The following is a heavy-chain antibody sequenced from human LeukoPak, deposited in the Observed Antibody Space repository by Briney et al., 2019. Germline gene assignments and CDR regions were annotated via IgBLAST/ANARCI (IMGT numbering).Heavy chain of an antibody. CDR3: ARQKYSSGSALDY. V-gene: IGHV5-51*01. Sequence: GESLQTSCKGSGYSFTNYWIGWVRQMPGKGLDWMGTIYPGDSDTRYSPSFQGQVTISADKSISTAYLQWSSLKASDTAMYYCARQKYSSGSALDYWGQGTLVTVSS. CDR1: GYSFTNYW. D-gene: IGHD6-19*01. CDR2: IYPGDSDT. J-gene: IGHJ4*02.